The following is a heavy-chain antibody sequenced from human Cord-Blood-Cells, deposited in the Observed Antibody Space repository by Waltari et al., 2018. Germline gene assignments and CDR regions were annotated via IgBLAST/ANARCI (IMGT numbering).Heavy chain of an antibody. CDR2: IYHSGST. CDR3: ARAAGYCSSTSCYFDY. Sequence: QVQLQESGPRLVKPSETLSLTCAVSGYSISSGYYWGWIRQPPGKGLEWIGSIYHSGSTYYNPSLRSRVTISVDTSKNLFALKLSSVTAEDTAVYYCARAAGYCSSTSCYFDYWGQGTLVTVSS. D-gene: IGHD2-2*01. V-gene: IGHV4-38-2*01. J-gene: IGHJ4*02. CDR1: GYSISSGYY.